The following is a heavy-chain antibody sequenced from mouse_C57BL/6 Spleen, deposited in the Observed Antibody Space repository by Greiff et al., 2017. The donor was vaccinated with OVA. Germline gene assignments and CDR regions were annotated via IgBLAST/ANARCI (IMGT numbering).Heavy chain of an antibody. J-gene: IGHJ1*03. Sequence: VQGVESGPGLVKPSQSLFLTCSITGFPITSGYYWIWIRQSPGKPLEWMGYITHSGETFYNPSLPGPLSLTRETSKNQCFLQVDSVTTEDTAMEYCAGGGSRWYVDVWGTGTTVTVSS. D-gene: IGHD1-1*01. V-gene: IGHV12-3*01. CDR1: GFPITSGYY. CDR3: AGGGSRWYVDV. CDR2: ITHSGET.